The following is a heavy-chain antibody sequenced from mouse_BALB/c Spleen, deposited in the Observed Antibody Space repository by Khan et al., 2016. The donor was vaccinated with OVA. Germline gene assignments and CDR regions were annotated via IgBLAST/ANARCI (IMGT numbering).Heavy chain of an antibody. D-gene: IGHD1-1*01. CDR2: INPSTGYT. Sequence: QVQLQQSGAELAKPGASVKMSCKASGYTFTSYWMHWVKQRPGQGLEWIGYINPSTGYTEYNQKFKDKATLTADKSSSTAYMQLSSLTSEDSAFYYCARYYDGSSPDYWGQGTTLTVSS. V-gene: IGHV1-7*01. CDR3: ARYYDGSSPDY. J-gene: IGHJ2*01. CDR1: GYTFTSYW.